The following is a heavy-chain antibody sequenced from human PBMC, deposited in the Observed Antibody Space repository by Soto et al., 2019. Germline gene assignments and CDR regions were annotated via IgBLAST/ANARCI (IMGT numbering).Heavy chain of an antibody. CDR3: ARDPGELHYYGMGV. CDR1: GFTFSSYA. V-gene: IGHV3-30-3*01. D-gene: IGHD1-26*01. J-gene: IGHJ6*02. Sequence: GGSLRLSCAASGFTFSSYAMHWVRQAPGKGLEWVAVISYDGSNKYYADSVKGRFTISRDNSKNTLYLQMNSLRAEDTAVYYCARDPGELHYYGMGVWGQGTTVTVSS. CDR2: ISYDGSNK.